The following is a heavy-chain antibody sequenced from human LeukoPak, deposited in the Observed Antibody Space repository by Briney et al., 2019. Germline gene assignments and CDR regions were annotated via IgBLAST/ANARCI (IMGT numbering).Heavy chain of an antibody. V-gene: IGHV4-34*01. CDR3: ARNDVPLKFDY. D-gene: IGHD2-2*01. Sequence: SKTLSLTCAVYGGSFSGYYWSWIRQPPGKGLEWIGEINHSGSTNYNPSLKSRVTISVDTSKNQFSLKVSSVTAADTAFYYCARNDVPLKFDYWGQGTLVTVSS. CDR2: INHSGST. CDR1: GGSFSGYY. J-gene: IGHJ4*02.